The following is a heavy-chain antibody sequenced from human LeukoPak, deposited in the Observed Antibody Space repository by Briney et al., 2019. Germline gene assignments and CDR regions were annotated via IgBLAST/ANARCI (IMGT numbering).Heavy chain of an antibody. CDR3: ARAAMVRGLLTSPHSLDY. V-gene: IGHV1-18*01. D-gene: IGHD3-10*01. J-gene: IGHJ4*02. CDR2: FSAYNGNT. CDR1: GHTFTSYG. Sequence: ASVKVSRRASGHTFTSYGISWVRQAPGKGLGWLGWFSAYNGNTNYAQKLQGRVTMTTDTSTSTAYMELRSLRSDDTAVYYCARAAMVRGLLTSPHSLDYRGQGTLVTVSS.